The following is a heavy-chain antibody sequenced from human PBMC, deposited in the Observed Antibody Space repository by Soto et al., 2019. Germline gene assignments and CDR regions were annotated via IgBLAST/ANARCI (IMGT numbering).Heavy chain of an antibody. Sequence: GGSLRLSCAASEFTFSPYSMNWVRQALGKGLEWVSCISSSGSYIYYADSMKGRFTISRDNAKNSLYLQMNSLRAEDTAVYYCARREYCRSISCYEIFDCWGQGALVTVSS. CDR1: EFTFSPYS. CDR2: ISSSGSYI. D-gene: IGHD2-2*01. V-gene: IGHV3-21*01. CDR3: ARREYCRSISCYEIFDC. J-gene: IGHJ4*02.